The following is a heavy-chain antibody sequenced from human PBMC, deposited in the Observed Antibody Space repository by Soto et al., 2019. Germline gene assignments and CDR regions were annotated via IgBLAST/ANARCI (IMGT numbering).Heavy chain of an antibody. D-gene: IGHD6-6*01. CDR3: ARDERQLGHYYYDYGMDV. CDR2: ISAYNGNT. Sequence: QVQLVQSGAEVKKPGASVKVSCKASGYTFTSYGISWVRQAPGQGLEWMGWISAYNGNTNYAQKLQGRVTMTTDTSTSTAYMELRSLRSDDTAVYYCARDERQLGHYYYDYGMDVWGQGTTVTVSS. J-gene: IGHJ6*02. CDR1: GYTFTSYG. V-gene: IGHV1-18*01.